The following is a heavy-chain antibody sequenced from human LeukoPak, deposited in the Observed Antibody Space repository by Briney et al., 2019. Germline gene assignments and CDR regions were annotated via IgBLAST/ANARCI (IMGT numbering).Heavy chain of an antibody. Sequence: GESLKISCEGSGYSSTSSWIGWVRQMPGKGLEWMGIIYPGDSDIRYNPSFQGQVTISADKSITTAYLQWSSLKASDTAIYYCARGLYCSGGSCRFDYWGQGTLVTVSS. D-gene: IGHD2-15*01. CDR3: ARGLYCSGGSCRFDY. CDR2: IYPGDSDI. J-gene: IGHJ4*02. V-gene: IGHV5-51*01. CDR1: GYSSTSSW.